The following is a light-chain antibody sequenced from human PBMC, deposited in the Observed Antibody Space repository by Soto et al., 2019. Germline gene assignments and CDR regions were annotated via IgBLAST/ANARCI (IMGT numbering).Light chain of an antibody. CDR1: QSVSSN. J-gene: IGKJ1*01. Sequence: EIVMTQSPATLSVSPGERATLSCRASQSVSSNLAWYQQKPGQAPRLLIYAASTRATGIPARFSGSGSGTEFTLTISSLQSGDFAVYYCQQYYRWPQTFGQGTKVDIK. CDR2: AAS. V-gene: IGKV3-15*01. CDR3: QQYYRWPQT.